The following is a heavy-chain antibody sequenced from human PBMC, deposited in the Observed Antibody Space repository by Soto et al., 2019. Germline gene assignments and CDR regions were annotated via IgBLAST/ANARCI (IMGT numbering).Heavy chain of an antibody. V-gene: IGHV1-18*01. CDR2: ISAYNGNT. CDR1: GYTFTSYG. D-gene: IGHD6-19*01. J-gene: IGHJ6*03. Sequence: ASVKVSCKASGYTFTSYGISWVRQAPGQGLEWMGWISAYNGNTNYAQKLQGRVTMTTDTSTSTAYMELRSLRSDDTAVYYCARVEMSQQWLEGGSYYYYYYMDVWGKGTTVTVSS. CDR3: ARVEMSQQWLEGGSYYYYYYMDV.